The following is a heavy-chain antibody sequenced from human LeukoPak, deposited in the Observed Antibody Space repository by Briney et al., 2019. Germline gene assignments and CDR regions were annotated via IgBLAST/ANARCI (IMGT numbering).Heavy chain of an antibody. Sequence: ASVKVSCKASGYTFNDYYMHWVRQAPGQGLEWMGWMNPNSGNTGYAQKFQGRVTITRNTSISTAYMELSSLRSEDTAVYYCARAAVTTGWFDPWGQGTLVTVSS. J-gene: IGHJ5*02. D-gene: IGHD4-17*01. CDR2: MNPNSGNT. CDR3: ARAAVTTGWFDP. CDR1: GYTFNDYY. V-gene: IGHV1-8*03.